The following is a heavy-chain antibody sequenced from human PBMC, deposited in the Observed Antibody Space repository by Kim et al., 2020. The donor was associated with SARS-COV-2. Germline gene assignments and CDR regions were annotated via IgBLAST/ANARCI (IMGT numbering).Heavy chain of an antibody. D-gene: IGHD5-18*01. CDR2: MYSSGTT. Sequence: TLSLTCNVSGGSISSGGYYWSWIRHHPGKGLEWIAYMYSSGTTYYNPSMRSRVTISVDTSKNQFSLNLNSVTAADTAIYYCARADSTGYHFDYWGQGT. V-gene: IGHV4-31*03. CDR3: ARADSTGYHFDY. CDR1: GGSISSGGYY. J-gene: IGHJ4*02.